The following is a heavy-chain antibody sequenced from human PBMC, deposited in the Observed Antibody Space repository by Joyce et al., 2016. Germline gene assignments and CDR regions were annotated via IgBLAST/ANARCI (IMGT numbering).Heavy chain of an antibody. V-gene: IGHV3-48*01. CDR3: ARDGRSSGGDY. D-gene: IGHD6-19*01. J-gene: IGHJ4*02. CDR1: GFIFRKYG. Sequence: EVQLVQSGGGLVQPGGSLRLSCAGSGFIFRKYGISLGREAPGEGLGWVSYIGSMGNAKQYAESVEGRFTISRDNGKNSLYLQMNSLRVEETAVYYCARDGRSSGGDYWGQGNLVTVSS. CDR2: IGSMGNAK.